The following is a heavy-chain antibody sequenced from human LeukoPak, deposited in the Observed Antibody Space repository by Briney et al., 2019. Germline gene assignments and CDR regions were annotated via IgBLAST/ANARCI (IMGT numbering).Heavy chain of an antibody. CDR1: GFTFSSHA. D-gene: IGHD2-2*01. J-gene: IGHJ4*02. V-gene: IGHV3-23*01. CDR2: LSGSGYNT. CDR3: AKDPYGTRYFDY. Sequence: GGSLRLSCAASGFTFSSHALSWVRQAPGKGLEWVSSLSGSGYNTYYADSVKGRFTISRDNSKNTVYLQMNSLRAEDTSVYYCAKDPYGTRYFDYWGQGTLVTVSS.